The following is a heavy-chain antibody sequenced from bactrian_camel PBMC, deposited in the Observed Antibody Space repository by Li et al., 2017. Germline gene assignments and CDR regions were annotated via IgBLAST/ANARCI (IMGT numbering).Heavy chain of an antibody. CDR1: GYSVASDC. J-gene: IGHJ4*01. Sequence: HVQLVESGGGSVQAGGSLRLSCRYSGYSVASDCVGWFRQVPGKDREGVARIWTGVDVPYYTDSVKSRFTMSRDNAKNMLYLQMNNLKSEDTALYYCAKALGGGNYYTGEYNYWGQGTQVTVS. D-gene: IGHD2*01. CDR3: AKALGGGNYYTGEYNY. CDR2: IWTGVDVP. V-gene: IGHV3S1*01.